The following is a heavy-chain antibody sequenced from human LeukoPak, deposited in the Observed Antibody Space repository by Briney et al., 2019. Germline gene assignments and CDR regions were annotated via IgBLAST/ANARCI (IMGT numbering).Heavy chain of an antibody. V-gene: IGHV3-48*04. J-gene: IGHJ3*02. CDR1: GFTFSTHD. CDR2: INSRSSTI. CDR3: TSHTGTGDAFRPFHI. Sequence: GGSLRLSCAASGFTFSTHDVNWVRQAPGEGLEWVSFINSRSSTIYYADSVKGRFTISRDNAKNSLYLQMNSLRAEDTAVYYCTSHTGTGDAFRPFHIWGQGTMVTVSS. D-gene: IGHD2-21*02.